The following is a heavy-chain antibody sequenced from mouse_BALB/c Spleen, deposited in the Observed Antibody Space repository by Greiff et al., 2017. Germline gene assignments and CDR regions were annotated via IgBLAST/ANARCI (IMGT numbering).Heavy chain of an antibody. V-gene: IGHV1S137*01. CDR2: ISTYYGDA. Sequence: VKLQESGAELVRPGVSVKISCKGSGYTFTDYAMHWVKQSHAKSLEWIGVISTYYGDASYNQKFKGKATMTVDKSSSTAYMELARLTSEDSAIYYCATGTWFAYWGQGTLVTVSA. CDR3: ATGTWFAY. J-gene: IGHJ3*01. CDR1: GYTFTDYA. D-gene: IGHD4-1*01.